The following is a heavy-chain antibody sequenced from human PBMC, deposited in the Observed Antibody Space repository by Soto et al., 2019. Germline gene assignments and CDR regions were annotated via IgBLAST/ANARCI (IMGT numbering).Heavy chain of an antibody. D-gene: IGHD4-17*01. CDR1: GGSISGTSYY. V-gene: IGHV4-39*01. Sequence: QMQLQESGPGLVKPSETLSLTCTVSGGSISGTSYYWGWIRQPPGKGLEWIGSIYYSGSTYYNPSLKSRVTISVDTSKNQFSLKLSSVTAADTAVYYCARPGAYDYGMRQFDYWGQGTLVTVSS. CDR2: IYYSGST. J-gene: IGHJ4*02. CDR3: ARPGAYDYGMRQFDY.